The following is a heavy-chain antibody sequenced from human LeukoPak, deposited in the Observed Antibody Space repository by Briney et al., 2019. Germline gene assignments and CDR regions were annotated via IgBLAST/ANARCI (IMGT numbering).Heavy chain of an antibody. D-gene: IGHD6-6*01. Sequence: PGGSLRLSCAASGFTLRSYDMHWVRQATGKGLEWVSAIGTAGDTYYPGSVKGRFTISRENAKNSLYLQMNSLRAGDTAVYYCARVGSPGAFDIWGQGTMVTVSS. CDR2: IGTAGDT. CDR3: ARVGSPGAFDI. V-gene: IGHV3-13*01. J-gene: IGHJ3*02. CDR1: GFTLRSYD.